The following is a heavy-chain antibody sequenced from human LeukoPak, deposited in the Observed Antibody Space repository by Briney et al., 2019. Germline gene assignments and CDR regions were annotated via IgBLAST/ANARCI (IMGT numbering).Heavy chain of an antibody. Sequence: GGSLRLSCAASGFAFSYAWMSWVRQAPGKGLEWVGRIKSKTDGGTTDDAAPVKGRFTLSRDDSKNTLYLQMNSLKTEDTAVYYCARDYGGGYSYGYYFDYWGQGTLVTVSS. D-gene: IGHD5-18*01. CDR3: ARDYGGGYSYGYYFDY. CDR2: IKSKTDGGTT. CDR1: GFAFSYAW. J-gene: IGHJ4*02. V-gene: IGHV3-15*01.